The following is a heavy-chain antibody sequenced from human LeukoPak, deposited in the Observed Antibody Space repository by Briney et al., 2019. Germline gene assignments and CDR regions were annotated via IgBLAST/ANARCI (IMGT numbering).Heavy chain of an antibody. V-gene: IGHV3-13*01. Sequence: PGGSLRLSCAASGFTLSSYDMHWVRQATGKGLEWVSAIGTAGDTYYPGSVKGRFTISRENAKNSLYLQMNSLRAGDTAVYYCARGNSKEMYFDYWGQGTLVTVSS. J-gene: IGHJ4*02. CDR3: ARGNSKEMYFDY. CDR2: IGTAGDT. CDR1: GFTLSSYD. D-gene: IGHD4-23*01.